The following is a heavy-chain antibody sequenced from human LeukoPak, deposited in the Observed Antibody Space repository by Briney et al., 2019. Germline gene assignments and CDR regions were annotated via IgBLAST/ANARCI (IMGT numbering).Heavy chain of an antibody. D-gene: IGHD5-12*01. Sequence: PGGSLRLSCAASGFTFSSYWMSWVRQAPGKGLEWVANIKQDGSEKYLVDSVKGRFTISRDNAKNSLYLQMNSLRAEDTAAYYCASGATILDYWGQGTLVTVSS. CDR3: ASGATILDY. J-gene: IGHJ4*02. CDR2: IKQDGSEK. CDR1: GFTFSSYW. V-gene: IGHV3-7*01.